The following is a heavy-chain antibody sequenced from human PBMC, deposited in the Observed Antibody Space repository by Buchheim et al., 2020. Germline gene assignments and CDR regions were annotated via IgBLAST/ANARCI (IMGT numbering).Heavy chain of an antibody. CDR2: ISGSGGST. CDR3: AKGEGDYDFWSGYSQPTNWFDP. D-gene: IGHD3-3*01. V-gene: IGHV3-23*01. CDR1: GFTFSSYA. Sequence: EVQLFESGGGLVQPGGSLRLSCAASGFTFSSYAMSWVRQAPGKGLEWVSAISGSGGSTYYADSVNGRFTLSRDHSKNTLYLQMNSLRAEETAVYYCAKGEGDYDFWSGYSQPTNWFDPWGQGTL. J-gene: IGHJ5*02.